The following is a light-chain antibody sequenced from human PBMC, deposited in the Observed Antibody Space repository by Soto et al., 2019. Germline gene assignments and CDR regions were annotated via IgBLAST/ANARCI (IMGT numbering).Light chain of an antibody. J-gene: IGKJ5*01. V-gene: IGKV3-15*01. CDR2: GAS. Sequence: EIVMTQSPATLSVSPGDRATLSCRASQSVSSNLAWYQQKPGQAPRLLIYGASTRATGIPARFSGSGSGTEFTLTISRLQSEDFAVYYWQQYNNWPRTFGQGTRLEIK. CDR3: QQYNNWPRT. CDR1: QSVSSN.